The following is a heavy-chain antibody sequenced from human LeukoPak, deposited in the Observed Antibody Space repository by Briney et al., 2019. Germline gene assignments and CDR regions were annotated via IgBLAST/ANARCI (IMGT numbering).Heavy chain of an antibody. Sequence: GGSLRLSCAASGFTFSTYWMSWVRQAPGKGLEWVANIKQDGSEEYYVDSVKGRFIISRDNAKNSLYLQMNSLRAEDTAVYYCARDKGSDEGSKFDYWGQGTLVTVSS. J-gene: IGHJ4*02. CDR1: GFTFSTYW. CDR2: IKQDGSEE. CDR3: ARDKGSDEGSKFDY. V-gene: IGHV3-7*03.